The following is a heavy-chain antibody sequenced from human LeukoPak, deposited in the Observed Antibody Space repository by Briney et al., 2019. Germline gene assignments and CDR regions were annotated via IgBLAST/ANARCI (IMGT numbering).Heavy chain of an antibody. CDR1: AFTFSSYS. D-gene: IGHD5-24*01. J-gene: IGHJ4*02. V-gene: IGHV3-21*01. CDR2: ISSSGSYI. Sequence: GGSLRLSCAASAFTFSSYSMNWVRQAPGKGLEWVSSISSSGSYIYYADPVKGRFTISRDNAKNSLYLQMNSLRAEDTAVYYCARGDAVYWGQGTLVTVSS. CDR3: ARGDAVY.